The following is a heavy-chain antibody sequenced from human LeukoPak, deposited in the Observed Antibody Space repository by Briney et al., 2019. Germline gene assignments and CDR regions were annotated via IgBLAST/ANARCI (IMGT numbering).Heavy chain of an antibody. D-gene: IGHD1-14*01. CDR2: MFYTGNT. Sequence: SETLSLTCGVSGGSISSGSYSWSWIRQPPGKGLEWIGYMFYTGNTYYNPSLKSRVTVSVDTSKNQFSLKVSSVTAEDTAVYYCTGGTYYFDHWGQGTLVTVSS. CDR1: GGSISSGSYS. CDR3: TGGTYYFDH. J-gene: IGHJ4*02. V-gene: IGHV4-30-4*07.